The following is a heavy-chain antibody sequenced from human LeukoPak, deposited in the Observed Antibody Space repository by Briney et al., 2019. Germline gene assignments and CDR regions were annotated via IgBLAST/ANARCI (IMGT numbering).Heavy chain of an antibody. V-gene: IGHV3-15*01. CDR3: TPDGLPTGGYCSSTSCYQGDY. D-gene: IGHD2-2*01. CDR1: GFTFSNAW. Sequence: GGSLRLSCAASGFTFSNAWMSWVRQAPGKGLEWVGRIKSKTDGGTTDYAAPVKGRFTISRDDSKNTLYLQMNSLKTEDTAVYYCTPDGLPTGGYCSSTSCYQGDYWGQGTLVTVSS. J-gene: IGHJ4*02. CDR2: IKSKTDGGTT.